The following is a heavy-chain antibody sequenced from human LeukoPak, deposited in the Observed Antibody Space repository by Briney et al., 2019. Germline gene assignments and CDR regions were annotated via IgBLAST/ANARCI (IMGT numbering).Heavy chain of an antibody. D-gene: IGHD3-10*01. CDR1: GGTFSSYA. CDR2: IIPIFGTA. J-gene: IGHJ4*02. V-gene: IGHV1-69*13. CDR3: ARDPSMVRGENTPYFDY. Sequence: ASVKVSCKASGGTFSSYAISWVRQAPGQGLEWMGGIIPIFGTADYAQKFQGRVTITADESTSTAYVDLSSLRSEDTAVYYCARDPSMVRGENTPYFDYWGQGTLVTVSS.